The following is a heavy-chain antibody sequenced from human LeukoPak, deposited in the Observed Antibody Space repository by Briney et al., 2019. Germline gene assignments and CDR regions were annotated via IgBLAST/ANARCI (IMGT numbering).Heavy chain of an antibody. D-gene: IGHD2-2*01. Sequence: ASVKVSCKASGYTFTGYYMHWVRQAPGQGLEWMGWINPNSGGTNYAQKFQGRVTMTRDTSISTAYMELSRLRSDDTAVYYCAILGIVVAPAVSDAFDIWGQGTMVTVSS. CDR3: AILGIVVAPAVSDAFDI. CDR2: INPNSGGT. CDR1: GYTFTGYY. J-gene: IGHJ3*02. V-gene: IGHV1-2*02.